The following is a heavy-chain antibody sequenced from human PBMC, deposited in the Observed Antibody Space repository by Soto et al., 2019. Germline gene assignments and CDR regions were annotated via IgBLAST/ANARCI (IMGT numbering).Heavy chain of an antibody. V-gene: IGHV3-66*01. CDR2: IYYGGTT. CDR1: GLTVSTNY. Sequence: PGGSLRLSCAAPGLTVSTNYMSWVRQAPGKGLEWVSIIYYGGTTYYADSVKGRFTISRDDSKNTLYLQMHSLRAEDTAVYYCARDYDTSRGDWAYYGIDVWGQGTTVTVSS. CDR3: ARDYDTSRGDWAYYGIDV. J-gene: IGHJ6*02. D-gene: IGHD3-9*01.